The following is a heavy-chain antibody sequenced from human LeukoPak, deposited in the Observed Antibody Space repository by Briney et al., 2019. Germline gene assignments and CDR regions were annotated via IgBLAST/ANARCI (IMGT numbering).Heavy chain of an antibody. CDR2: ISSNGGST. CDR3: ARAGYSGSYDY. J-gene: IGHJ4*02. CDR1: GFTFSSYA. V-gene: IGHV3-64*01. Sequence: GGSLRLSCAASGFTFSSYAMHWVRQAPGKGLEYVSAISSNGGSTYYANSVKGRFTISRDNSKNTLYLQMGSLRAEDMAVYYCARAGYSGSYDYWGQGTLVTVSS. D-gene: IGHD1-26*01.